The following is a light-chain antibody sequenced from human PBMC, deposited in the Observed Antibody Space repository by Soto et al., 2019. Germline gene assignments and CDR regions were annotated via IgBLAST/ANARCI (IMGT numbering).Light chain of an antibody. Sequence: PGDRATLSCRASQSVSSYLAWYQQKPGQAPRLLIYDASNRATGIPARFSGSGSGTDFTLTISSLEPEDFAVYYCQQRSNWPVTFGQGTKLEIK. CDR3: QQRSNWPVT. CDR1: QSVSSY. V-gene: IGKV3-11*01. J-gene: IGKJ2*01. CDR2: DAS.